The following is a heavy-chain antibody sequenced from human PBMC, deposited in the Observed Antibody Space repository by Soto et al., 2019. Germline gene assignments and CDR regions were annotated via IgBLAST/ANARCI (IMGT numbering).Heavy chain of an antibody. D-gene: IGHD2-2*01. CDR3: ARRYCSSTSCSDWYFNV. V-gene: IGHV5-51*01. CDR2: IYPGDSDT. Sequence: GASLKISCKGSGYSITTYWIGWVRQMHGKGLEWMGIIYPGDSDTKYSPSFQGQVFFSADKSISTAYLQWSSLKASDTAMYYCARRYCSSTSCSDWYFNVWGRGTPVTVS. CDR1: GYSITTYW. J-gene: IGHJ2*01.